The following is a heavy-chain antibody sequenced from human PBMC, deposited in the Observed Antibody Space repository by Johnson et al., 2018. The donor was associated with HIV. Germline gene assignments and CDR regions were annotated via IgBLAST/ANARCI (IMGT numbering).Heavy chain of an antibody. CDR1: GFTFNTYG. CDR2: IRFDGSNK. CDR3: AKNGGVGGGSSNGAFDI. Sequence: QVQLVESGGGVVQPGGSLRLSCAASGFTFNTYGIHWVRQAPGKGLEWVAFIRFDGSNKYYADAVKGRFTISRDNSKNTLYLQMNSLRAEDTAVYYCAKNGGVGGGSSNGAFDIWGQGTMVTVSS. D-gene: IGHD2-15*01. V-gene: IGHV3-30*02. J-gene: IGHJ3*02.